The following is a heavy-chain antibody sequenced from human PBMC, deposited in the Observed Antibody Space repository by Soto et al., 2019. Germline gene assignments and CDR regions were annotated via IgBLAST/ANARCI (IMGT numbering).Heavy chain of an antibody. V-gene: IGHV3-33*01. CDR1: GFTFSSYG. D-gene: IGHD5-18*01. Sequence: PGGSLRLSCAASGFTFSSYGMHWVRQAPGKGLEWVAVIWYDGSNKYYADSVKGRFTISRDNSKNTLYLQMNSLRAEDTAVYYCAREARIQLWLNYFDYWGQGTLVTVSS. CDR2: IWYDGSNK. J-gene: IGHJ4*02. CDR3: AREARIQLWLNYFDY.